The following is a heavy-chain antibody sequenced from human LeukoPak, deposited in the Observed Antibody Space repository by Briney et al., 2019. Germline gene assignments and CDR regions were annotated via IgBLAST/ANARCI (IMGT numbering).Heavy chain of an antibody. CDR1: GGSISSYY. J-gene: IGHJ3*02. D-gene: IGHD3-22*01. CDR3: ARNYYYDSSGDAFDI. CDR2: IYTSGST. V-gene: IGHV4-4*07. Sequence: PSETLSLTCTVSGGSISSYYWSWIRQPAGKGLEWIGRIYTSGSTNYNPSLKSRVTMSVDTSKNQCSLKLSSVTAADTAVYYCARNYYYDSSGDAFDIWGQGTVVTVSS.